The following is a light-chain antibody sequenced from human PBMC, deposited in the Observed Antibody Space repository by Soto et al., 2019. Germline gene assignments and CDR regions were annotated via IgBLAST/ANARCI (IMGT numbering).Light chain of an antibody. CDR2: GAS. V-gene: IGKV3-15*01. J-gene: IGKJ1*01. Sequence: EIVMTQSPATLSVSPGERATLSCRASQSVSSNLGWYQQKPGQAPRLLIHGASTRAAGIPARFSGSGSGTEFTLTISSLQSEDFAVYYCQQYHNWRMFGQGTKVEIK. CDR1: QSVSSN. CDR3: QQYHNWRM.